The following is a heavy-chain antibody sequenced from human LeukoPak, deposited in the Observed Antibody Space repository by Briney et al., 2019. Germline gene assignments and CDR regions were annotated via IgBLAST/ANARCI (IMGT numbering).Heavy chain of an antibody. CDR3: ASTRRDGYNRYFDY. Sequence: GGSLRLSCAASGFTFDDYAMHWVRQAPGKGLEWVSGISWNSGSIGYADSVKGRFTISRDNAKNSLYLQMNSLRAEDTALYYCASTRRDGYNRYFDYWGQGTLVTVSS. CDR2: ISWNSGSI. J-gene: IGHJ4*02. CDR1: GFTFDDYA. V-gene: IGHV3-9*01. D-gene: IGHD5-24*01.